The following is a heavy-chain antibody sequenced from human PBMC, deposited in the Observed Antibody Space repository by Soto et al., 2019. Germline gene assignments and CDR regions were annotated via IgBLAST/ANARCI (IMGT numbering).Heavy chain of an antibody. D-gene: IGHD3-3*01. CDR1: GYTFTSYA. CDR2: INAGNGNT. CDR3: ARGVLFLEWPESNWFDP. V-gene: IGHV1-3*01. Sequence: ASVKVSCKASGYTFTSYAMHWVRQAPGQRLEWMGWINAGNGNTKYSQKFQGRVTITRDTSASTAYMELSSLRSEDTAVYYCARGVLFLEWPESNWFDPWGQGTLVTVSS. J-gene: IGHJ5*02.